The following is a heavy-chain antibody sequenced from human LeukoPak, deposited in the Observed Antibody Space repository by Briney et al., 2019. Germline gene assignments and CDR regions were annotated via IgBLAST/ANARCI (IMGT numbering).Heavy chain of an antibody. Sequence: GGSLRLSCAASGFTFSSYGMHWVRQAPGKGLEWVAFIRYDGSNKYYADSVKGRFTISRDNSKNTLYLQMNSLRAEDTAVYYCANDYVWGSYRSPGDAFGIWGQGTMVTVSS. D-gene: IGHD3-16*02. V-gene: IGHV3-30*02. CDR2: IRYDGSNK. CDR1: GFTFSSYG. J-gene: IGHJ3*02. CDR3: ANDYVWGSYRSPGDAFGI.